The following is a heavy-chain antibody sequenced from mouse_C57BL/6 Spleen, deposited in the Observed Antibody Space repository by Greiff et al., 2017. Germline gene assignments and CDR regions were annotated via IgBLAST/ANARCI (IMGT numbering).Heavy chain of an antibody. CDR3: TRTGTVVADYYAMDY. CDR1: GYTFTSYW. J-gene: IGHJ4*01. D-gene: IGHD1-1*01. Sequence: QVQLQQPGAELVRPGSSVKLSCKASGYTFTSYWMHWVKQRPIQGLEWIGNIDPSDSETHYNQKFKDKATLTVDKSSSTSYMQLSSLTSEVSAVYYCTRTGTVVADYYAMDYWGQGTSVTVSS. CDR2: IDPSDSET. V-gene: IGHV1-52*01.